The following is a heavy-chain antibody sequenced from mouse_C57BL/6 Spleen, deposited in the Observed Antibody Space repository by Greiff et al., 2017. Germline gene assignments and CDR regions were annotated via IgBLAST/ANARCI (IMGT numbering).Heavy chain of an antibody. V-gene: IGHV1-69*01. J-gene: IGHJ2*01. Sequence: QVQLQQSGAELVMPGASVKLSCKASGYTFTSYWMHWVKQRPGQGLEWIGEIDPSDSYTNYNQKFKGKSTLTVDKSSSTAYMQLSSLTSEDSAVYYCARGGYGSLDYWGQGTTLTVSS. D-gene: IGHD1-1*01. CDR2: IDPSDSYT. CDR3: ARGGYGSLDY. CDR1: GYTFTSYW.